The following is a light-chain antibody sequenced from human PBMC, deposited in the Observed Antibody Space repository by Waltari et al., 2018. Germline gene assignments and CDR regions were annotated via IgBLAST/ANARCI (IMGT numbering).Light chain of an antibody. V-gene: IGKV4-1*01. CDR1: RSVLSTDNNKNY. CDR3: HQHYTTPWT. Sequence: DIAMTQSPDSLAVSLGERATITRQSSRSVLSTDNNKNYLTWYQQKPGQPPQLLISWASTRESGVPDRFIGSGSGTDFTLTISSLQAEDVAVYYCHQHYTTPWTFGQGTQVEL. CDR2: WAS. J-gene: IGKJ1*01.